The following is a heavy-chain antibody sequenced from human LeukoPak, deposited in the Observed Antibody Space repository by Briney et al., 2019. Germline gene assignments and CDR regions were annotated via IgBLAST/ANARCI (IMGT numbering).Heavy chain of an antibody. Sequence: GGSLRLSCAASGLTLASYWMTWVRQAPGKGPEWVANIKPDSSEKYYVDSVKGRFTISRDNAKNSLFLQMNSLRVEDTAVYYCARVGIIAVVDYWGQGTLVTVSS. V-gene: IGHV3-7*01. CDR3: ARVGIIAVVDY. D-gene: IGHD6-19*01. J-gene: IGHJ4*02. CDR1: GLTLASYW. CDR2: IKPDSSEK.